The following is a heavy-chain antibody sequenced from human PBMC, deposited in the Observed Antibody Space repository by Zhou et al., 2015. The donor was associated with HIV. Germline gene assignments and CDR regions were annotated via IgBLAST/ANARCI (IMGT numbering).Heavy chain of an antibody. Sequence: QVQLVQSGAEVKKPGSSVKVSCKASGGTFSSYTISWVRQAPGQGLEWMGRIIPILGIANYAQKFQGRVTITADKSTSTAYMELSSLRSEDTAVYYCARAYSGYDSFFDYWGQGTLGHRLL. CDR1: GGTFSSYT. D-gene: IGHD5-12*01. CDR3: ARAYSGYDSFFDY. V-gene: IGHV1-69*02. J-gene: IGHJ4*02. CDR2: IIPILGIA.